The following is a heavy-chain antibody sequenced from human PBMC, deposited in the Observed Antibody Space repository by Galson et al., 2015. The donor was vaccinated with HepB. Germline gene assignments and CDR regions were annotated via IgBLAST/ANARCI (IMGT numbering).Heavy chain of an antibody. Sequence: SLRLSCAASGFTFSNAWMSWVRQAPGKGLEWVGRIKSKTDGGTTDYAAPVKGRFTISRDDSKTTLYLQMNSLKTEDTAVYYCMVGALDAFDIWGQGTMVTVSS. CDR3: MVGALDAFDI. J-gene: IGHJ3*02. D-gene: IGHD1-26*01. CDR1: GFTFSNAW. CDR2: IKSKTDGGTT. V-gene: IGHV3-15*01.